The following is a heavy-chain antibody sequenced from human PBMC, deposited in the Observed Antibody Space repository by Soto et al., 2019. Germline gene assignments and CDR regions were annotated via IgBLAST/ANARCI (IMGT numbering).Heavy chain of an antibody. V-gene: IGHV3-48*02. D-gene: IGHD6-19*01. CDR3: ARSVEGHFDY. Sequence: GGSLRLSCAASGFPFSIYSMNWVRQAPGKGLEWFSYITSDTNTIKYADSVKGRFTISRDNAKNSMYLQMNSLRDEDTAVYFCARSVEGHFDYWGQGTVVTVSS. J-gene: IGHJ4*02. CDR2: ITSDTNTI. CDR1: GFPFSIYS.